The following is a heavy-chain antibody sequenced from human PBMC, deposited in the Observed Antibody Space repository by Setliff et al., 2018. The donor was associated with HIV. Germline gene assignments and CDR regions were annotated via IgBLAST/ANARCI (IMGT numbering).Heavy chain of an antibody. CDR2: VSTSGST. Sequence: SETLSLTCTVSGGSISTYYWSWIRQPAGKGLEWIGRVSTSGSTKYNPSLKSRVSMSIDTSKDQFSLNLNSVTAADTAVYYCARGWEGGMDYWGQGTLVTVSS. CDR3: ARGWEGGMDY. CDR1: GGSISTYY. J-gene: IGHJ4*02. D-gene: IGHD1-26*01. V-gene: IGHV4-4*07.